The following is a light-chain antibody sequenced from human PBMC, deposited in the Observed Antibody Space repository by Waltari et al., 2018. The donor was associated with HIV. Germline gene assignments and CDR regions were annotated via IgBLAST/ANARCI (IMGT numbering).Light chain of an antibody. V-gene: IGKV3-15*01. J-gene: IGKJ1*01. Sequence: EIVMTQSPATLSVSPGERATLSCRASQSVSSNLAWYQQKPGQAPRLLIYGASTRATGIPARFSGSGSATEFTLTISSLQSEDFAVYYCQQYNNWPPGTFGQGTKVEIK. CDR2: GAS. CDR3: QQYNNWPPGT. CDR1: QSVSSN.